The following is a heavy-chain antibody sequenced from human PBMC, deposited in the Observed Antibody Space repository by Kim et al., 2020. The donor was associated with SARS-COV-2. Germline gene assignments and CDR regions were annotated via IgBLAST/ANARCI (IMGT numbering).Heavy chain of an antibody. V-gene: IGHV1-46*01. J-gene: IGHJ3*02. CDR3: ARVRDYGEDAFDI. D-gene: IGHD4-17*01. Sequence: YAQKFQGRVTMTRDTSTSTVYMELSSLRSEETAVYYCARVRDYGEDAFDIWGQGTMVTVSS.